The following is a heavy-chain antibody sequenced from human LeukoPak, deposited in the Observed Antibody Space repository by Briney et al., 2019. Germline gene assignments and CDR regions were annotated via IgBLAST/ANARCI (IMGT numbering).Heavy chain of an antibody. CDR3: AKHPSAGNFDY. CDR1: GFTFSSYA. Sequence: GGSLRLPCAASGFTFSSYAMSWVRQAPGKGLEWLSVISGSGGSTYYADSVKGRFTISRDNSKNTLYLQMNSLRGEDTAVYYCAKHPSAGNFDYWGQGTLVTVSS. J-gene: IGHJ4*02. D-gene: IGHD6-25*01. V-gene: IGHV3-23*01. CDR2: ISGSGGST.